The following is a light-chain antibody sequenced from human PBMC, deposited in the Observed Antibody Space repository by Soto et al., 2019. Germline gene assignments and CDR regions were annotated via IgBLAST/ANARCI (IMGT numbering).Light chain of an antibody. CDR3: VLYMGSDTWV. V-gene: IGLV8-61*01. CDR2: NTN. CDR1: SGSVSSNHY. Sequence: QTVVTQEPSFSVSPGRTVTLTCGLTSGSVSSNHYPSWYQQTPGQAPRTLIYNTNTRSSGVPDRFSGSILGNRAALTITGAQADDESDYYCVLYMGSDTWVFGGGTKVTVL. J-gene: IGLJ3*02.